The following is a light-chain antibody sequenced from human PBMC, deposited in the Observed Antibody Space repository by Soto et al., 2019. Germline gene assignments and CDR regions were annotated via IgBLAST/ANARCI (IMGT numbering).Light chain of an antibody. Sequence: DIQMTQSPSSLSASVGDRVTITCRASHNIISYLHWYQHKPGKAPKLLIYAASSLQSGVPSRFSGSGSGTDFTLTISSLQPEDFATYYCQQSYSNPRTFGGGTKV. J-gene: IGKJ4*01. CDR3: QQSYSNPRT. CDR1: HNIISY. CDR2: AAS. V-gene: IGKV1-39*01.